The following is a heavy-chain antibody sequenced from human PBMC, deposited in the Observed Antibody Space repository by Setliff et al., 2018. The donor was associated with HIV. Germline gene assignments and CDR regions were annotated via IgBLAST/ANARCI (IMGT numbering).Heavy chain of an antibody. Sequence: SETLSLTCTVSGGSINNHYWTWIRQPPGKGLEWIGSISYGGDTYYSSSLKSRVTISVDTSKNQFSLKLSSVTAADTAVYYCARRVPPKALYYYYYYMDVWGKGTTVTVSS. CDR3: ARRVPPKALYYYYYYMDV. CDR2: ISYGGDT. V-gene: IGHV4-59*05. J-gene: IGHJ6*03. CDR1: GGSINNHY. D-gene: IGHD3-10*01.